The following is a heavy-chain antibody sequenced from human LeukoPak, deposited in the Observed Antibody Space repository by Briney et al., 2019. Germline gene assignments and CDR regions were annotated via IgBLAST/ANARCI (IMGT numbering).Heavy chain of an antibody. CDR1: GFTFG. CDR3: AKDPLAY. CDR2: ISYNGSNK. Sequence: GGSLRLSCAASGFTFGMHWVHQAPGKGLEWVAVISYNGSNKYYADSVKGRFTISRDNSKNTLYLQMNSLRAEDTAVYYCAKDPLAYRGQGTLVTVSS. J-gene: IGHJ4*02. V-gene: IGHV3-30*18.